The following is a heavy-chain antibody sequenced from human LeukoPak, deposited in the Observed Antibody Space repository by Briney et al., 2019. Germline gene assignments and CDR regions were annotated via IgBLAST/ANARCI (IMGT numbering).Heavy chain of an antibody. Sequence: PGRSLRLSCAASGFTFSSYSMNWVRQAPGKGLEWVSHITSSSSIYYADSVKGRFIISRDNAKNSLYLQMNSLRDEDTAVYYCARSITLIRGASLPNDYWGQGTLVAVSS. CDR3: ARSITLIRGASLPNDY. V-gene: IGHV3-48*01. CDR1: GFTFSSYS. J-gene: IGHJ4*02. CDR2: ITSSSSI. D-gene: IGHD3-10*01.